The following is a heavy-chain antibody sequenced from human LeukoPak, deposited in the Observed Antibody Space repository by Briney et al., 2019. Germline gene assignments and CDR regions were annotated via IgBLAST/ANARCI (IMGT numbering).Heavy chain of an antibody. J-gene: IGHJ3*02. D-gene: IGHD3-3*01. Sequence: SETLSLTCTVSGGSIGSSSYYWGWIRQPPGKGLEWIGSIYYSGSTYYNPSLKSRVTISVDTSKNQFSLKLSSVTAADTAVYYCARFLDAFDIWGQGTMVTVSS. CDR3: ARFLDAFDI. V-gene: IGHV4-39*01. CDR1: GGSIGSSSYY. CDR2: IYYSGST.